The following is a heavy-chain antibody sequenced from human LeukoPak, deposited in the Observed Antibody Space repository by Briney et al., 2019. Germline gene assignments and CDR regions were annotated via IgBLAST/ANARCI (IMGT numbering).Heavy chain of an antibody. D-gene: IGHD4-17*01. CDR1: GFTFSTYA. Sequence: GGSLRLSCAASGFTFSTYAMSWVRQAPGKGLEWVSGISGTGGSTYYADSVKGRFTISRDNSKNTLYLQMNSLRAEDTAVYYCARELGGYGDYYFDYWGQGTLVTVSS. CDR3: ARELGGYGDYYFDY. V-gene: IGHV3-23*01. CDR2: ISGTGGST. J-gene: IGHJ4*02.